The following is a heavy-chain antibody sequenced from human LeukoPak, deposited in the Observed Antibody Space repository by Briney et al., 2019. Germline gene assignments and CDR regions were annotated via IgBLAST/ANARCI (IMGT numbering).Heavy chain of an antibody. CDR2: IIPIFGTA. CDR3: ARGGDIVVVPAATPFDY. Sequence: SVKVSCKASGGTFSSYAISWVRQAPGQGLEWMGGIIPIFGTANYAQKFQGRVTITTDESTSTAYMELSSLRSEDTAVYYCARGGDIVVVPAATPFDYWGQGTLVTVSS. V-gene: IGHV1-69*05. D-gene: IGHD2-2*02. J-gene: IGHJ4*02. CDR1: GGTFSSYA.